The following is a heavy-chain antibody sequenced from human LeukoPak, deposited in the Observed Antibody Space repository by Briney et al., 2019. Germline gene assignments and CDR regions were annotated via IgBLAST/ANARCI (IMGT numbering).Heavy chain of an antibody. Sequence: PSETLSPTCFVSGGSISSYYWSWIRQPPGKGLEWIGYIYYSGNTDSNPSLKSRVTISVDTSKNQFSLKLSSVTAADTAVYYCARTYCSGGSCHFDYWGQGTLVTVSP. CDR3: ARTYCSGGSCHFDY. CDR1: GGSISSYY. D-gene: IGHD2-15*01. CDR2: IYYSGNT. J-gene: IGHJ4*02. V-gene: IGHV4-59*08.